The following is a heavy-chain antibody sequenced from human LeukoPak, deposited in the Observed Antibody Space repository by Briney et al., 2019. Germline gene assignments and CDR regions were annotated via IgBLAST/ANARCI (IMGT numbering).Heavy chain of an antibody. CDR2: IYTSGST. CDR3: ASRLQAAFDI. J-gene: IGHJ3*02. Sequence: PSETLSLTCTVSGGSISSGSYYWSWIRQPAGKGLEWIGRIYTSGSTNYNPSLKSRVTISVDTSKNQFSLKLSSVTAADTAVYYCASRLQAAFDIWSQGTMVTVSS. V-gene: IGHV4-61*02. D-gene: IGHD2-21*01. CDR1: GGSISSGSYY.